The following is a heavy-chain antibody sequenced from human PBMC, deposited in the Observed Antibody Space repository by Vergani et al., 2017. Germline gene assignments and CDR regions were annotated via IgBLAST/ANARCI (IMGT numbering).Heavy chain of an antibody. CDR3: ARDTAVADDVFDL. CDR2: IYTSGRT. CDR1: GTSVSSGTHY. Sequence: QVQLQESGPGLVRPSETLSLTCSVSGTSVSSGTHYWNWIRQPADKTLEWIGRIYTSGRTGYNPTLRSRITLSLVRSTNQVSLKVSSVTAADTAVYFCARDTAVADDVFDLWGQGTLVSVSA. V-gene: IGHV4-61*02. J-gene: IGHJ3*01. D-gene: IGHD6-19*01.